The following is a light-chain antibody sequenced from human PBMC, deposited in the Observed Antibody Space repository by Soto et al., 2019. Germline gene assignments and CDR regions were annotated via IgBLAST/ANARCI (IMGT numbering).Light chain of an antibody. J-gene: IGKJ5*01. Sequence: DIVMTQSPDSLAVSLGERATINCKSSQSVLYSSNNKNYLAWYQQKPGQPPKLLIYWACTRESGVPDRFSGSGSGTDFTLTISSLQAEDVAVYYCQQYYSTPNTFGQGTRLEIK. V-gene: IGKV4-1*01. CDR2: WAC. CDR1: QSVLYSSNNKNY. CDR3: QQYYSTPNT.